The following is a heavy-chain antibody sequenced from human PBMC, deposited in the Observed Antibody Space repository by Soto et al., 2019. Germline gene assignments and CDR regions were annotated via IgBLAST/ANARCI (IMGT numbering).Heavy chain of an antibody. D-gene: IGHD2-2*01. V-gene: IGHV3-53*01. J-gene: IGHJ5*02. CDR1: GFTFSSYW. CDR3: ARALPVAKGGFDP. CDR2: IYTAGGT. Sequence: GGSLRLSCAASGFTFSSYWMTWVRQPPGKGLECVSVIYTAGGTNYADSVKGRFIISRDNSKNTLYLQMNSLRAEDTAVYYCARALPVAKGGFDPWGQGTPVTVSS.